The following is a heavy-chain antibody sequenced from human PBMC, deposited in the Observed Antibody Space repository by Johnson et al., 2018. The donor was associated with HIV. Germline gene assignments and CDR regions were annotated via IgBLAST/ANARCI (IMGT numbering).Heavy chain of an antibody. CDR3: ARGRKDIGAADGLDNDAFDM. CDR1: EFTFSNYA. V-gene: IGHV3-30*03. CDR2: ISYDGTNK. J-gene: IGHJ3*02. Sequence: VQLVESGGGVVQPGKSLRIYCAVSEFTFSNYAMHWVRLPPGKGLQWVAVISYDGTNKYYADSVQGRFTISRDDSKATLYLQMDSLRAEDSALYYCARGRKDIGAADGLDNDAFDMWGQGTLVTVS. D-gene: IGHD6-25*01.